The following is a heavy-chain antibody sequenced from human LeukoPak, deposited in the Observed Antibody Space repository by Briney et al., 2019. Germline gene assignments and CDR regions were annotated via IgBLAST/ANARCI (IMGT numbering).Heavy chain of an antibody. CDR1: GFTFSGYY. CDR2: IIPNSGGT. D-gene: IGHD3-10*01. Sequence: ASVKLSCKVSGFTFSGYYLHWVRHDPGQGLEWLVWIIPNSGGTNYVQKFQGRVTVTRDTSISTDYMEINGLTSDDTALYYCAREPSGSGGYDYWGQGTLVTVSS. J-gene: IGHJ4*02. CDR3: AREPSGSGGYDY. V-gene: IGHV1-2*02.